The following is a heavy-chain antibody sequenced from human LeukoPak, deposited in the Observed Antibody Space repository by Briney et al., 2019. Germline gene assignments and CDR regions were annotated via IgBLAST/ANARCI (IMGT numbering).Heavy chain of an antibody. V-gene: IGHV4-39*01. CDR1: GGSISSSSHY. J-gene: IGHJ4*02. CDR3: ARRPSTVAGFDY. CDR2: IYYSGTT. D-gene: IGHD6-19*01. Sequence: PSETLSLTCTVSGGSISSSSHYSGWIRQPPGKGLEWIGIIYYSGTTYYNPSLKSRVTISVDTSTNQFSLKLSSVTAADTAVYYCARRPSTVAGFDYWGQGTLVTVSS.